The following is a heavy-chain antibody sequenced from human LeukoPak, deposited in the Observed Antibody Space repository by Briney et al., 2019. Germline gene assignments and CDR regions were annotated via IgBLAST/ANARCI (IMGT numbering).Heavy chain of an antibody. CDR3: ARDLRGLPFDY. J-gene: IGHJ4*02. CDR2: ISSTSSYI. D-gene: IGHD3/OR15-3a*01. V-gene: IGHV3-21*01. CDR1: GFTFSSYE. Sequence: PGGSLRLSCAASGFTFSSYEMNWVRQAPGKGLEWVSSISSTSSYIYYAASVKGRFTISRDNAKNSLYLQMNSLRAEDTAVYYCARDLRGLPFDYWGQGTLVTVSS.